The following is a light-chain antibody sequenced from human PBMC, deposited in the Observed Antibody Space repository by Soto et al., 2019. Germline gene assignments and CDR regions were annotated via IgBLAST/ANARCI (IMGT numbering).Light chain of an antibody. J-gene: IGKJ1*01. CDR1: QSVRNSL. V-gene: IGKV3-20*01. CDR3: HQYDTIVQT. Sequence: IVLTQSRSTLSLSPGPRATLPCRASQSVRNSLLAWYQQKTGQPPRLXIYDASTRATATPERFSGSGYGTDFKLTISRLEPEDFAVYYCHQYDTIVQTFGQGTKVDIK. CDR2: DAS.